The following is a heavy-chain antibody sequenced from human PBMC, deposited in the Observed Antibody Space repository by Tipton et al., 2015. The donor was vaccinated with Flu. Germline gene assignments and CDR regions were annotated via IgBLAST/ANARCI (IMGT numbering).Heavy chain of an antibody. Sequence: TLSLTCIVSNGSLSSYYWNWIRQSPGKGLEWIGYIYNTVYTKYNPSLKSRVAISVDTSTNQFSLRLSSVTAADTAVYFCARDPSLGMPEYFDSWGQGTLVTVSS. J-gene: IGHJ4*02. D-gene: IGHD2-2*01. CDR1: NGSLSSYY. V-gene: IGHV4-59*01. CDR2: IYNTVYT. CDR3: ARDPSLGMPEYFDS.